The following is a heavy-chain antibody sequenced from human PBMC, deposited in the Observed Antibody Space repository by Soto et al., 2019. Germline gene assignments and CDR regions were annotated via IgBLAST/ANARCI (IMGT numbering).Heavy chain of an antibody. CDR2: ISPNSVAT. CDR3: VREMWTRSGPQNFFDY. V-gene: IGHV1-18*01. J-gene: IGHJ4*02. Sequence: QVQLVQSEGELRQPGASVTVSCRASGYTFTSYGIIWVRQAPGQGLEWMGYISPNSVATTYAQNLQGVLTLTTDTSKSTAYIDLRSLSSDDTAIYYCVREMWTRSGPQNFFDYWGLGALVTVSS. D-gene: IGHD6-25*01. CDR1: GYTFTSYG.